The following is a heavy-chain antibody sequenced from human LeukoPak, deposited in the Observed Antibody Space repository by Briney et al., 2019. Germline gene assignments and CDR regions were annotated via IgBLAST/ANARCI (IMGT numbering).Heavy chain of an antibody. CDR1: GFTVSNNY. CDR3: ARDSYGKNYFDS. J-gene: IGHJ4*02. CDR2: IYSGGST. D-gene: IGHD3-16*01. Sequence: GGSLRLSCAVSGFTVSNNYMSWVRQAPGKGLEWVSVIYSGGSTYYADSVKGRFTISRDNSKNTLYLQMNSLRAEDTAVFYCARDSYGKNYFDSWGQGALVTVPS. V-gene: IGHV3-53*01.